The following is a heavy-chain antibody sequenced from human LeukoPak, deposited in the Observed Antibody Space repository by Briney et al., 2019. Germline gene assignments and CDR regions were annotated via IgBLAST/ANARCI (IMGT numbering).Heavy chain of an antibody. CDR2: MNPNSGNT. CDR1: GYTFTSYD. D-gene: IGHD6-13*01. V-gene: IGHV1-8*03. Sequence: ASVKVSCKASGYTFTSYDINWVRQATGQGLEWMGWMNPNSGNTGYAQKFQGRVTITRNTSISTAYMELSSLRSEDTAVYYCARDLKDSSSWFYYFDYWGQGTLVTVSS. CDR3: ARDLKDSSSWFYYFDY. J-gene: IGHJ4*02.